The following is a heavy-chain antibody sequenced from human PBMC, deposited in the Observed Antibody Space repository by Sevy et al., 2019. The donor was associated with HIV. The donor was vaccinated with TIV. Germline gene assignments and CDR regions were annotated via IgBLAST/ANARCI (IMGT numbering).Heavy chain of an antibody. Sequence: SETLSLTCTVSGGSISSSSYYWGWIRQPPGKGLEWIGSINYSGSTYYNPSLKSRVTISVDTSKNQFALKLSSVTAADTAVDYCARHPSGTHYYYMDVWGKGTTVTVSS. CDR1: GGSISSSSYY. CDR2: INYSGST. D-gene: IGHD6-13*01. V-gene: IGHV4-39*01. CDR3: ARHPSGTHYYYMDV. J-gene: IGHJ6*03.